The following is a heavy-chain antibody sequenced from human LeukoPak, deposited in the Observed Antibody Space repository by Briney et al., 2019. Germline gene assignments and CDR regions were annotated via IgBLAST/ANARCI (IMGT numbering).Heavy chain of an antibody. CDR1: GVTFSSYG. D-gene: IGHD4-17*01. CDR3: AKDRSTTVTLFDY. V-gene: IGHV3-23*01. Sequence: GGSLRLSCAASGVTFSSYGMSWGRQAPRKGREWVSAISGSGGGTYYAESVKGRFTISGDNSKNTLYLQMTSLRAEDTAVYYCAKDRSTTVTLFDYWGQGTLVTVSS. J-gene: IGHJ4*02. CDR2: ISGSGGGT.